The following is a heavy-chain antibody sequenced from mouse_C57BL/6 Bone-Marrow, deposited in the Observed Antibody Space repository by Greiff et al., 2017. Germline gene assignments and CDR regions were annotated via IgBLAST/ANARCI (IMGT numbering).Heavy chain of an antibody. V-gene: IGHV5-12*01. CDR1: GFTFSDYY. J-gene: IGHJ1*03. D-gene: IGHD1-1*01. CDR3: SRGIYYYGSSYPYWYFDV. CDR2: ISNGGGST. Sequence: EVKLVESGGGLVQPGGSLKLSCAASGFTFSDYYMYWVRQTPEKRLAWVAYISNGGGSTYYPDTVKGRFTISRDDDKNTLYLQRRRLKSEDTAMYYCSRGIYYYGSSYPYWYFDVWGTGTTVTVSS.